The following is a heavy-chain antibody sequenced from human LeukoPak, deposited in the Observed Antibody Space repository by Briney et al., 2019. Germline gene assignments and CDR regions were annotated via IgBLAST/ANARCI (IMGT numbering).Heavy chain of an antibody. CDR1: GGSFSGYY. V-gene: IGHV4-34*01. Sequence: SETLSLTCAVYGGSFSGYYWSWIRQPPGKGLEWIGEINHSGSTNYNPSLKSRVTISVDTSKNQFSLKLSSVTAADTAVYYCAKDHGGYGDDYWGQGTLVTVSS. J-gene: IGHJ4*02. D-gene: IGHD3-22*01. CDR3: AKDHGGYGDDY. CDR2: INHSGST.